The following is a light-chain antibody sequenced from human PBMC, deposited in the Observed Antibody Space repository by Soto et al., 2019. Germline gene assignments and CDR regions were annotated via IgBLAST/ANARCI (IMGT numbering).Light chain of an antibody. J-gene: IGKJ1*01. CDR2: LSY. V-gene: IGKV2-28*01. CDR1: QSLLHTSAGNY. CDR3: MQAKHIPPT. Sequence: ILMPQSPLSLFVTPGEPASISCTSCQSLLHTSAGNYLDWYLLSPGKSPQRLIYLSYKWAPGFSDRISGSGSGTRFILRISRVEAEDVGIYYCMQAKHIPPTFGPGTKVDIK.